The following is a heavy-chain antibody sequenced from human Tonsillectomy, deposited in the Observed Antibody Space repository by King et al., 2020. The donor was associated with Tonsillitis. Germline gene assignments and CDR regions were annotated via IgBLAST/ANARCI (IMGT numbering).Heavy chain of an antibody. CDR2: VYASGSP. D-gene: IGHD1-1*01. CDR3: ARAWNRMAWFDH. J-gene: IGHJ5*02. Sequence: VPLQESGPGLVKPSETLSLTCTVSGDSITSDYWSWIRPPAGKGLEWIGRVYASGSPYYRPSLKSRVTMSLDTSKNQFSLKLTSVTAADTAVYYCARAWNRMAWFDHWGQGTLVTVSS. V-gene: IGHV4-4*07. CDR1: GDSITSDY.